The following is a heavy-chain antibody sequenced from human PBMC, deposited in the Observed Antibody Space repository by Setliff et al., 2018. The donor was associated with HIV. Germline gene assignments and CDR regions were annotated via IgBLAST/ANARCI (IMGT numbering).Heavy chain of an antibody. J-gene: IGHJ6*03. CDR3: AAASNRRVRGVNLHYYFYMDV. V-gene: IGHV1-58*02. CDR2: IVVGSDNT. CDR1: GFTFTSSA. Sequence: SVKVSCKASGFTFTSSAMQWVRQARGQRLEWIGWIVVGSDNTNYAQKFQERVTITRDLSTSTAYMELSSLRSEDTAVYYCAAASNRRVRGVNLHYYFYMDVWGKGTTVTVSS. D-gene: IGHD3-10*01.